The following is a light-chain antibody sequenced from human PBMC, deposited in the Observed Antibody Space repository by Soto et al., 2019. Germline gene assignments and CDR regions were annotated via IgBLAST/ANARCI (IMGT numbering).Light chain of an antibody. Sequence: IVMIQSPLSLPVTPGEAASISCRPSHSLLYTNGYNYLDWYLQKPGQSPQLLIYLGSNRSSGVPDRFSGSGSGTDFTLKISRVEAEDVGVYYCMQALQTPPTFGQGTRLEIK. J-gene: IGKJ5*01. CDR1: HSLLYTNGYNY. CDR3: MQALQTPPT. V-gene: IGKV2-28*01. CDR2: LGS.